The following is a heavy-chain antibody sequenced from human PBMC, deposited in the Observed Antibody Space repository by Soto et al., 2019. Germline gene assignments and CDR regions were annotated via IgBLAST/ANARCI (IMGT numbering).Heavy chain of an antibody. CDR2: ISGSGGST. CDR3: AKSIDSYGSRSYYPLVFDY. D-gene: IGHD3-10*01. CDR1: GFTFSSYA. J-gene: IGHJ4*02. Sequence: LSLTCAASGFTFSSYAMSWVRQAPGKGLEWVSAISGSGGSTYYADSVKGRFTISRDNSKNTLYLQMNSLRAEDTAVYSCAKSIDSYGSRSYYPLVFDYWGQGTLVTVSS. V-gene: IGHV3-23*01.